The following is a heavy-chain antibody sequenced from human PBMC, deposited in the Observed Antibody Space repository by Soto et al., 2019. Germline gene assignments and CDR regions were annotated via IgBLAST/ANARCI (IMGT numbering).Heavy chain of an antibody. CDR1: GFTFDDYA. CDR3: AKDMVGYCSSTSCSDYYYYYGMDV. Sequence: GGSLRLSCAASGFTFDDYAMHWVRQAPGKGLEWVSGISWNSGSIGYADSVKGRFTISRDNAKNSLYLQMNSLRAEDTALYYCAKDMVGYCSSTSCSDYYYYYGMDVWGQGTTVTVSS. CDR2: ISWNSGSI. V-gene: IGHV3-9*01. J-gene: IGHJ6*02. D-gene: IGHD2-2*01.